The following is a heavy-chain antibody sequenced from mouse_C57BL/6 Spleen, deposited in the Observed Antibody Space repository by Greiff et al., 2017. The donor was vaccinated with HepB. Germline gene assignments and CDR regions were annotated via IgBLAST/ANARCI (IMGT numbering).Heavy chain of an antibody. V-gene: IGHV1-81*01. Sequence: QVQLQQSGAELARPGASVKLSCKASGYTFTSYGISWVKQRTGQGLEWIGEIYPRSGNTYYNEKFKGKATLTADKSSSTAYIELRSLTSEDSAVYFFARSENYYGSSLTGGYYFDYWGQGTTLTVSS. CDR3: ARSENYYGSSLTGGYYFDY. CDR2: IYPRSGNT. J-gene: IGHJ2*01. CDR1: GYTFTSYG. D-gene: IGHD1-1*01.